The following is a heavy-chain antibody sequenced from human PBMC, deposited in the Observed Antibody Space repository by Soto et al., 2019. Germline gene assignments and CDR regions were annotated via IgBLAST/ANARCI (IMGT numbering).Heavy chain of an antibody. V-gene: IGHV3-72*01. CDR2: TRNKANSYTT. Sequence: GGSLRLSCAASGFTFSDHYMDWVRQAPGKGLEWVGRTRNKANSYTTEYAASVKGRFTISRDDSKNSLYLQMNSLKTEDTAVYYCARGADDFWDLWFDPWGQGTLVNVSS. CDR1: GFTFSDHY. J-gene: IGHJ5*02. CDR3: ARGADDFWDLWFDP. D-gene: IGHD3-3*01.